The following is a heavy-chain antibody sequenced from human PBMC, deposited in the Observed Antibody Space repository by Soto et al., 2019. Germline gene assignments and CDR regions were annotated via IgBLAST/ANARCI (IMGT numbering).Heavy chain of an antibody. CDR1: GFNFSTYS. Sequence: GGSLRLSCAASGFNFSTYSMNWVRQAPGKGLEWVSYISSSSSTIYYADSVKGRFTISRDNAKNSLYLQMNSLRDEDTAVYYCARAREDIVFLNWFDPWGQGTLVTVSS. J-gene: IGHJ5*02. V-gene: IGHV3-48*02. CDR2: ISSSSSTI. CDR3: ARAREDIVFLNWFDP. D-gene: IGHD2-15*01.